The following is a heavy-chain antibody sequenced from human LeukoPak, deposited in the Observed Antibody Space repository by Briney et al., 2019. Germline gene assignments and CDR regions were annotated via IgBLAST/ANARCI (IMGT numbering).Heavy chain of an antibody. CDR2: IHCSGTT. CDR3: ARGGDGYNYFDS. J-gene: IGHJ4*02. CDR1: GGSISGYY. D-gene: IGHD5-24*01. V-gene: IGHV4-59*01. Sequence: PSENLSLTCSVSGGSISGYYWSWIRQPPGKGLEWIAYIHCSGTTNYNPSLQSRVTISVDTSKNHFSLKLSSVTAADAAVYYCARGGDGYNYFDSWGQGTLVTVSS.